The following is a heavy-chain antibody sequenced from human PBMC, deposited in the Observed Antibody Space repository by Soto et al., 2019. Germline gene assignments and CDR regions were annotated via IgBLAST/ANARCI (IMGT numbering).Heavy chain of an antibody. Sequence: WASVKVSCKVSGYTLTELSMHWVRQAPGKGLEWMGGFDPEDGETIYAQKFQGRVTMTEDTSTDTAYMELSSLRSEDTAVYYCATDLRNYYDSSGYSYLVYWGQGTLVTVSS. CDR3: ATDLRNYYDSSGYSYLVY. CDR1: GYTLTELS. V-gene: IGHV1-24*01. D-gene: IGHD3-22*01. CDR2: FDPEDGET. J-gene: IGHJ4*02.